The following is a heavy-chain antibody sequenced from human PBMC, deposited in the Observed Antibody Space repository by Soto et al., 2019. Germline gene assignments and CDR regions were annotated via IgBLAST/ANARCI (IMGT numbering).Heavy chain of an antibody. J-gene: IGHJ3*01. CDR3: ARSAQWDGFDP. V-gene: IGHV4-31*03. Sequence: QVQLQESGPGLVRPSQTLSLTCTVSAGSISTINYYWSWIRQHPEKGLGWIGYISYSGSTFHHSSLKSRVTISLDTSKKQFSLTLTSVTAADTAVYYCARSAQWDGFDPWGQGTMVTVSS. D-gene: IGHD2-8*01. CDR1: AGSISTINYY. CDR2: ISYSGST.